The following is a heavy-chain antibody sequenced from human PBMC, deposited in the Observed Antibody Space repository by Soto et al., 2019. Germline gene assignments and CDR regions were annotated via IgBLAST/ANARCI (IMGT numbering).Heavy chain of an antibody. CDR2: IYYSGTT. CDR1: GGSISSGGYY. J-gene: IGHJ6*02. Sequence: QVQLQESGPGLVKPSQTLSLTCTVSGGSISSGGYYWSWIRQHPGKGLEWIGYIYYSGTTYYNPSLKSRVTISIDTSKNQFSLKLSSVTAADTAVYYCARGGYYYYYGMDVWGQGTTVTVSS. V-gene: IGHV4-31*03. CDR3: ARGGYYYYYGMDV.